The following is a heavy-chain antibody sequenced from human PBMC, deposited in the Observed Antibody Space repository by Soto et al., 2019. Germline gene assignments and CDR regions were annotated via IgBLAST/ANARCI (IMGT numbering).Heavy chain of an antibody. D-gene: IGHD6-19*01. J-gene: IGHJ5*01. CDR3: ARDQWLKLPAVVGDKFDS. Sequence: QVQLVQSGGEEKKPGASVKVSCKASGYDFIGHGISWVRQARGQGLEWMGWINSYNGDTKYARKYQDRITLTKDKSTRTVYMELTSLRSDDTAVYYCARDQWLKLPAVVGDKFDSWGQGTLVTVSS. V-gene: IGHV1-18*04. CDR1: GYDFIGHG. CDR2: INSYNGDT.